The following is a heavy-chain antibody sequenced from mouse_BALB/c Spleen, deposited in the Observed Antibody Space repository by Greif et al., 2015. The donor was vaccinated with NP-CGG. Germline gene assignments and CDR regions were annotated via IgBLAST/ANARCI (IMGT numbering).Heavy chain of an antibody. J-gene: IGHJ2*01. CDR2: IWTGGGT. CDR3: VRYYGSSYSFDY. V-gene: IGHV2-9-2*01. CDR1: GFSLTSYD. D-gene: IGHD1-1*01. Sequence: VMLVESGPGLVAPSQSLSITCTVSGFSLTSYDISWIRQPPGKGLEWLGVIWTGGGTNYNSAFMSRLSISKDNSKSQVFLKMNSLQTDDTAIYYCVRYYGSSYSFDYWGQGTTLTVSS.